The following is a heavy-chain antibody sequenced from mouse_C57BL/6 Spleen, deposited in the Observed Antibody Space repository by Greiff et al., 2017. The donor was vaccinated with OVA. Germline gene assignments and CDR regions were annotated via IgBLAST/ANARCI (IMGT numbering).Heavy chain of an antibody. Sequence: EVKLMESGGGLVKPGGSLKLSCAASGFTFSSYAMSWVRQTPEKRLEWVATISDGGSYTYYPDNVKGRFTISRDNAKNNLYLQMSHLKSEDTAMYYCARDTNYGSSFEGYFDYWGQGTTLTVSS. CDR1: GFTFSSYA. J-gene: IGHJ2*01. CDR2: ISDGGSYT. CDR3: ARDTNYGSSFEGYFDY. D-gene: IGHD1-1*01. V-gene: IGHV5-4*01.